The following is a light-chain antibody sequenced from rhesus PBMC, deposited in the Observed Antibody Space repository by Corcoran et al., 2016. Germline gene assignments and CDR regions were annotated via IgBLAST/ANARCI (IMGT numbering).Light chain of an antibody. CDR3: QETSNLSPS. CDR2: GAS. V-gene: IGKV3-31*02. CDR1: QSVSSY. J-gene: IGKJ3*01. Sequence: EIVMTQSPATLSLSPGERATLSCRASQSVSSYLAWYQQKPGQAPRLLIYGASSRAPGIPDRFSGSGSGTDFTSTISSLEPEDFAVYYCQETSNLSPSFGPGTKLDIK.